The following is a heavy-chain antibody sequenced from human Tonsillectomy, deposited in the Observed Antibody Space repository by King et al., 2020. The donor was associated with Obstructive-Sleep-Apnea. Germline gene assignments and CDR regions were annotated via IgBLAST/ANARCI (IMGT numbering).Heavy chain of an antibody. D-gene: IGHD6-13*01. J-gene: IGHJ4*02. CDR2: IRSKAYGGTT. Sequence: LVESGGGLVQPGRSLRLSCTASGFTFGDYAMSWFRQAPGKGLGWVGFIRSKAYGGTTEYSASVKGRFTISRDDSKSIAYLQMNSLKTEDTAVYYCTTPWSGGSSWYYFDYWGQGTLVTVSS. CDR1: GFTFGDYA. CDR3: TTPWSGGSSWYYFDY. V-gene: IGHV3-49*03.